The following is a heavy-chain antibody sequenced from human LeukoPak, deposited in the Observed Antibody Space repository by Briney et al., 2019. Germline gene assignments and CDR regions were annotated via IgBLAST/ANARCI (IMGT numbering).Heavy chain of an antibody. CDR2: ISSSSSTI. CDR1: GFTFSSYG. J-gene: IGHJ4*02. V-gene: IGHV3-48*01. CDR3: VKDKAAAEPRAFDY. Sequence: GGSLRLSCAASGFTFSSYGMHWVRQAPGKGLEGVSYISSSSSTIYYADSVKGRFTISRGKAKNSLYLQMNSLRAEDTALYYCVKDKAAAEPRAFDYWGQGTLVTVSS. D-gene: IGHD6-13*01.